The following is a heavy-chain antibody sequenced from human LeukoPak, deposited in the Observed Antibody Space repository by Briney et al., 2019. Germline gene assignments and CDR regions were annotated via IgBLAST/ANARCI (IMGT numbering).Heavy chain of an antibody. CDR3: ARVVGYCSGGSCYSGGGGDYYYYYYMDV. V-gene: IGHV3-20*04. D-gene: IGHD2-15*01. CDR1: GFTFDDYG. Sequence: GGSLRLSCAASGFTFDDYGMSWVRQAPGKGLEWVSGINWNGGSTGYADSVKGRFTISRDNAKNSLYLQMNSLRAEDTALYYCARVVGYCSGGSCYSGGGGDYYYYYYMDVWGKGTTVTVSS. J-gene: IGHJ6*03. CDR2: INWNGGST.